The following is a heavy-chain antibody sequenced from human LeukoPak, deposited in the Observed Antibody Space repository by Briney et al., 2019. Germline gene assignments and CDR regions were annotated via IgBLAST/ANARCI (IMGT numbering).Heavy chain of an antibody. CDR1: GYTFGGYY. CDR3: ARPLGSLKEYWWFDP. Sequence: ASVKVSCTTSGYTFGGYYIHWLRQAPGQGLEWMGWINPKSGVTNFAQYFQGRVTMTRDTSSTTVYMELDRLRSDDTAVYYCARPLGSLKEYWWFDPWGQGTLVTVSS. V-gene: IGHV1-2*02. J-gene: IGHJ5*02. D-gene: IGHD2/OR15-2a*01. CDR2: INPKSGVT.